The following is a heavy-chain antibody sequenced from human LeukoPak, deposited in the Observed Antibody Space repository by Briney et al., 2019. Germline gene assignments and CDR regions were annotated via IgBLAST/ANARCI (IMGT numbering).Heavy chain of an antibody. CDR1: GSTFTRYY. Sequence: ALGKPSCSTAGSTFTRYYVQWVRQPPGKGLECMGCINPNSGGTNYSRKLQGRVTMTRDTSISTASLELSRLRAYETAVYYCARVSFYSFDYGGQEVLVTVSS. CDR2: INPNSGGT. CDR3: ARVSFYSFDY. J-gene: IGHJ4*02. D-gene: IGHD3-16*02. V-gene: IGHV1-2*02.